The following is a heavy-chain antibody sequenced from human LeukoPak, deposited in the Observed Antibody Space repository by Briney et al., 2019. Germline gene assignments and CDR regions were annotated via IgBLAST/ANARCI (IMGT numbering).Heavy chain of an antibody. CDR3: ARDPGYDIKSWYYYGMDV. V-gene: IGHV4-59*01. D-gene: IGHD3-9*01. J-gene: IGHJ6*04. CDR1: GGSISSYY. CDR2: IYYSGST. Sequence: PSETLSLTCTVSGGSISSYYWSWIRQPPGKGLEWIGYIYYSGSTNYNPSLKSRVTISADTSKNQFSLKLSSVTAADTAVYYCARDPGYDIKSWYYYGMDVWGKGTTVTVSS.